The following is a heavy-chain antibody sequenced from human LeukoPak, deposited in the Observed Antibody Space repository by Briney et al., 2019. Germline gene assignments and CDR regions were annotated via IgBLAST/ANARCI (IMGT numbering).Heavy chain of an antibody. CDR1: GGSFSGYY. CDR3: ARRPGRRTSLSRYYYMDV. V-gene: IGHV4-34*01. Sequence: PSETLSLTCAVYGGSFSGYYWSWIRQPPGKGLEWIGEINHSGSTNYNPSLKSRVTISVDTSKNQFSLKLSSVTAADTAVYYCARRPGRRTSLSRYYYMDVWGKGTTVTVSS. D-gene: IGHD1/OR15-1a*01. J-gene: IGHJ6*03. CDR2: INHSGST.